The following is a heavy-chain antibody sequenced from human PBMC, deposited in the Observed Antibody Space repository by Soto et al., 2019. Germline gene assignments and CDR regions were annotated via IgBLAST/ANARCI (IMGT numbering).Heavy chain of an antibody. CDR3: ARDWGHYYGSGSFPGPHPFDP. V-gene: IGHV1-2*04. CDR1: GYTFTDYY. J-gene: IGHJ5*02. CDR2: INPNSGGT. Sequence: QVQLVQSGAELKKPGASVKVSCKASGYTFTDYYLHWVRQAPGQGLEWMGWINPNSGGTHYAQKFQGWVTMTRDTSISTVYMELSRLTSDDTAVYYCARDWGHYYGSGSFPGPHPFDPWGQGTLVTVSS. D-gene: IGHD3-10*01.